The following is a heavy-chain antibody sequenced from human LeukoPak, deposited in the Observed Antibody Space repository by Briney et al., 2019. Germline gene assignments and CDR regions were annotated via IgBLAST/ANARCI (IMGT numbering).Heavy chain of an antibody. Sequence: GGFLRLSCVVSGITVSNNYMSWVRQAPGKGLEWLSVIYSGGSTYYADSVKGRFTISRDNAKNSLYLQMNSLRAEDTAVYYCARDYFSRAALLGYFDLWGRGTLVTVSS. CDR2: IYSGGST. V-gene: IGHV3-66*01. CDR3: ARDYFSRAALLGYFDL. D-gene: IGHD2-15*01. J-gene: IGHJ2*01. CDR1: GITVSNNY.